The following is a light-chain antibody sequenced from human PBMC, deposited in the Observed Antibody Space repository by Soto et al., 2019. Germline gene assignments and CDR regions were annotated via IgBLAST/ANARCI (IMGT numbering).Light chain of an antibody. CDR3: SSYAGSNNPYV. CDR2: EVS. J-gene: IGLJ1*01. CDR1: SNDVGGYNY. Sequence: QSVLTQPPSASGSPGQSVTISCTGTSNDVGGYNYVSWYQQHPGKAPKLMIYEVSKRPSGVPDRFSGSKSGNTASLTVSGLQAEDEADYYCSSYAGSNNPYVFGTGTQLTVL. V-gene: IGLV2-8*01.